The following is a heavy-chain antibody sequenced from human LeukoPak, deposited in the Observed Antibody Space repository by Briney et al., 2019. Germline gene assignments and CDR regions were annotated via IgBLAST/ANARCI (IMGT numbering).Heavy chain of an antibody. CDR1: GFTFSSYG. CDR3: AKERGGYCSGGSCCVDY. V-gene: IGHV3-30*18. Sequence: GRSLRLSCAASGFTFSSYGMHWVRQAPGKGLEWVAVISYDGSNKCYADSVKGRFTISRDNSKNTLYLQMNSLRAEDTAVYYCAKERGGYCSGGSCCVDYWGQGTLVTVSS. J-gene: IGHJ4*02. D-gene: IGHD2-15*01. CDR2: ISYDGSNK.